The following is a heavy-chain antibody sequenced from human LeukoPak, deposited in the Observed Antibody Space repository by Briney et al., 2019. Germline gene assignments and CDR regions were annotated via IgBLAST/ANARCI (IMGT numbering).Heavy chain of an antibody. V-gene: IGHV3-48*04. CDR1: GFIFSSYS. CDR3: ARDLYSGLGILGY. Sequence: GSLRLFCAASGFIFSSYSMNWVRQAPGRGLEWISYMGLDSGVTSYADSVKGRFTISRDNAKNSLYLQLNSLRAEDTAVYYCARDLYSGLGILGYWGQGTLVTVSS. J-gene: IGHJ4*02. D-gene: IGHD2-8*02. CDR2: MGLDSGVT.